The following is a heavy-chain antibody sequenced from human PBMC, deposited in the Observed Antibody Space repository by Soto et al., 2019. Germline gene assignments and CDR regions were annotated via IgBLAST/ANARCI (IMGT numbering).Heavy chain of an antibody. J-gene: IGHJ4*02. Sequence: ASVKVSCKASGYTFTSYAMHWVRQAPGQRLEWMGWINAGNGYTKYSQKFQGRVTITRDTSASTAYMELSSLTSEDAAVYYCARSITSGCFDYWGQGTLVTVSS. D-gene: IGHD3-10*01. CDR3: ARSITSGCFDY. CDR1: GYTFTSYA. CDR2: INAGNGYT. V-gene: IGHV1-3*01.